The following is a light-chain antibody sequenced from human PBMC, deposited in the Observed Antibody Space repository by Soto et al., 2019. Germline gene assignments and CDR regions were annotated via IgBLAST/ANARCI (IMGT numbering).Light chain of an antibody. CDR3: ASYASSNTVL. J-gene: IGLJ3*02. CDR1: SSDIGGYNY. Sequence: QSALTQPASVSGSPGQSITISCTGTSSDIGGYNYVSWYQQHPGKAPKLMIYDVSDRPSGVSNRFSGSKSGNTASLTISGLLAEDQADYYCASYASSNTVLFGRGTKLTVL. V-gene: IGLV2-14*03. CDR2: DVS.